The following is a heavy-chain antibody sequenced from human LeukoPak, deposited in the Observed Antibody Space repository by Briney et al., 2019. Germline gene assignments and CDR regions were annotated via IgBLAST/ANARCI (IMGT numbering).Heavy chain of an antibody. CDR1: GGSISSGSYY. V-gene: IGHV4-61*02. CDR2: IYASGST. CDR3: ARTGSGRTNYFYYMDV. Sequence: SETLSLTCTVSGGSISSGSYYWSWLRQPAGKGLEWIGRIYASGSTKYNPSLKSRVTISVDTSKNQFSLKLSSVTAADTAVYYCARTGSGRTNYFYYMDVWGKGTTVTISS. D-gene: IGHD6-19*01. J-gene: IGHJ6*03.